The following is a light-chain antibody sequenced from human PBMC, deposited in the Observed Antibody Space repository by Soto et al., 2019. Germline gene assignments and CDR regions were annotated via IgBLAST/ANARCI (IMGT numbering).Light chain of an antibody. CDR1: NSDVGGYNY. Sequence: QSVLTQPASVSGSPGQSITISCTGTNSDVGGYNYVSWYQQYPDKAPKLMIYEVTDRPSGISNRFSGSKSGNTASLTISGLQAEDEADYYCFSYAGSSGYVFGSGTQLTVL. V-gene: IGLV2-14*01. CDR3: FSYAGSSGYV. J-gene: IGLJ7*01. CDR2: EVT.